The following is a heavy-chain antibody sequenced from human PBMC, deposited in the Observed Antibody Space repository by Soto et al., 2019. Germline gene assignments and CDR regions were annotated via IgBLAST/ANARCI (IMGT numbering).Heavy chain of an antibody. D-gene: IGHD1-26*01. V-gene: IGHV3-72*01. CDR1: GFTFSDHY. J-gene: IGHJ4*02. Sequence: EVQLVESGGGLVQPGGSLRLSCAASGFTFSDHYMDWVRQAPGRGLEWVGRSRNKANSDSTEYAASVKGRFTISRDESKNSLDLQMNSLKPEDTAVYYCARFSGSYTGGLDYWGQGTLVTVSS. CDR2: SRNKANSDST. CDR3: ARFSGSYTGGLDY.